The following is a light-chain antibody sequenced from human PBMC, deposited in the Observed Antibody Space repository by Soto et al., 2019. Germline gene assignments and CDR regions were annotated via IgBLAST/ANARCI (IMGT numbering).Light chain of an antibody. CDR2: NAY. V-gene: IGKV3-20*01. Sequence: EIVLTQSPATLSSFPGDRVTRSCRASQSLNSNSLAWYQQKPGQAPRLLIYNAYNRASGIPDRFSGSGSGTDFTLTISRLEPEDFVVYHCQQYDGSPRTFGQGTKVDIK. CDR1: QSLNSNS. J-gene: IGKJ1*01. CDR3: QQYDGSPRT.